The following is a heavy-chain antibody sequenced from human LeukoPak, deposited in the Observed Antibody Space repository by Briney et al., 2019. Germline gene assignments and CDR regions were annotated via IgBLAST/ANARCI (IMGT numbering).Heavy chain of an antibody. J-gene: IGHJ4*02. CDR3: STEDKYCSGANCGKY. D-gene: IGHD2-15*01. Sequence: ASVKVSCKTFGYTFTNYYVHWVRQAPGQGLEWMGYIVPDSGGADYDQKFQGRVTMTRDKSISTVYMELSSLRSDDTAVYYCSTEDKYCSGANCGKYWGQGTLVTVSS. V-gene: IGHV1-2*02. CDR2: IVPDSGGA. CDR1: GYTFTNYY.